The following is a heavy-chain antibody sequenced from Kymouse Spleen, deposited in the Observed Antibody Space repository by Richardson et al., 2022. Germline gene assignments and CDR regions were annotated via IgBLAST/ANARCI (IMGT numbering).Heavy chain of an antibody. J-gene: IGHJ4*02. CDR1: GGSISSYY. V-gene: IGHV4-59*01. D-gene: IGHD3-9*01. CDR2: IYYSGST. CDR3: ARGDILTGYYLDY. Sequence: QVQLQESGPGLVKPSETLSLTCTVSGGSISSYYWSWIRQPPGKGLEWIGYIYYSGSTNYNPSLKSRVTISVDTSKNQFSLKLSSVTAADTAVYYCARGDILTGYYLDYWGQGTLVTVSS.